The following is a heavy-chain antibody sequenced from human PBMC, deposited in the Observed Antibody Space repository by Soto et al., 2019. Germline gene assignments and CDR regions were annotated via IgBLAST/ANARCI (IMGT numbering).Heavy chain of an antibody. D-gene: IGHD2-2*01. V-gene: IGHV1-69*12. CDR2: IIPIFGTA. CDR1: GGTFSSYA. CDR3: ARHVPAAGYYYGMDV. Sequence: QVQLVQSGAEVKKPGSSVKVSCKASGGTFSSYAISWVRQAPGQGLEWMGGIIPIFGTANYAQKFQGRVTITADESXXTAYMELSSLRSEDTAVWCCARHVPAAGYYYGMDVWGQGTTVTVSS. J-gene: IGHJ6*02.